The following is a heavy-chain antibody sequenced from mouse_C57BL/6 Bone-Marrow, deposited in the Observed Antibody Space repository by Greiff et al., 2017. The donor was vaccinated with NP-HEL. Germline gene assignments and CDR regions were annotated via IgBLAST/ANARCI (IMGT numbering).Heavy chain of an antibody. Sequence: QVQLQQSGAELMKPGASVKLSCKATGYTFTGYWIEWVKQRPGHGLEWIGEILPGSGSTNYNEKFKGKATFTADTSSNTAYMQLSSLTTEDAAIYYCARGGSVIMVTDLAYWGQGTLVTVSA. CDR2: ILPGSGST. CDR3: ARGGSVIMVTDLAY. V-gene: IGHV1-9*01. J-gene: IGHJ3*01. CDR1: GYTFTGYW. D-gene: IGHD2-2*01.